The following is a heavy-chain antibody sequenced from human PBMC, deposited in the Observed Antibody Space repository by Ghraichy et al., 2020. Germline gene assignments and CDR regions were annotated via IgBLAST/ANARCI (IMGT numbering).Heavy chain of an antibody. V-gene: IGHV4-31*03. CDR2: IYYSGST. J-gene: IGHJ6*02. CDR1: GGSISSGGYY. CDR3: ARDRGTGKLLWFGELGPDPYYYYGMDV. D-gene: IGHD3-10*01. Sequence: SETLSLTCTVSGGSISSGGYYWSWIRQHPGKGLEWIGYIYYSGSTYYNPSLKSRVTISVDTSKNQFSLKLSSVTAADTAVYYCARDRGTGKLLWFGELGPDPYYYYGMDVWGQGTTVTVSS.